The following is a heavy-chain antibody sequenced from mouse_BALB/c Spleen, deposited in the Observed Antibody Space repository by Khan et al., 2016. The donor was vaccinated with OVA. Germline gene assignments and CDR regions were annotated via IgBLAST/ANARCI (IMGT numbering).Heavy chain of an antibody. Sequence: EVQLQESGPGLVKPSQSLSLTCTVTGYSITSDYAWNWIRQFPGNKLEWMGYISYSGRTSYNPSLKSRIPSTRDTSKNQFFMQLSSVTTEDTATSYCARSVPIPTVVATDFDSWGQGTTLTVSS. V-gene: IGHV3-2*02. CDR3: ARSVPIPTVVATDFDS. CDR2: ISYSGRT. CDR1: GYSITSDYA. D-gene: IGHD1-1*01. J-gene: IGHJ2*01.